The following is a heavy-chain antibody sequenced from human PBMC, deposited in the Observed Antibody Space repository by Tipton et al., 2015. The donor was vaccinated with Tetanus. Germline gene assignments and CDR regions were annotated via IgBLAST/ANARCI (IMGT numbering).Heavy chain of an antibody. CDR1: GGSINSGTFY. J-gene: IGHJ4*02. CDR3: ARPVKQWLVPVDS. V-gene: IGHV4-39*01. Sequence: GLVKPSETLSLTCIVSGGSINSGTFYWDWIRQTPGKGLEWIGNIYYNGNTLQNPSLKSRVTMSLDKSTNQFSLTLTSVTAADTAVYYCARPVKQWLVPVDSWGQGTLVTVSS. CDR2: IYYNGNT. D-gene: IGHD6-19*01.